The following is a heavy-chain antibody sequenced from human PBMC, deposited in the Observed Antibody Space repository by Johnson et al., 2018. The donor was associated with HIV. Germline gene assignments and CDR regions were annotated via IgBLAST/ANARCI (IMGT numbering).Heavy chain of an antibody. CDR3: ERDVDIVVVPAASSGWYLANDAFDI. Sequence: QVQLVESGGGVVQPGRSLRLSCAASGFTFSNYAMHWVRQAPGKGLEWVSLISYDGSNKYHADSVKGRFTISRDNSKNTLYLQMNSLKAEDTAVYYCERDVDIVVVPAASSGWYLANDAFDIWGQGTMVTVSS. V-gene: IGHV3-30-3*01. CDR1: GFTFSNYA. CDR2: ISYDGSNK. D-gene: IGHD2-2*03. J-gene: IGHJ3*02.